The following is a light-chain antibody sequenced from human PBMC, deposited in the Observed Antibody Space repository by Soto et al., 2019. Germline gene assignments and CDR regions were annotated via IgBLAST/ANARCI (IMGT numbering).Light chain of an antibody. J-gene: IGLJ1*01. CDR2: NVN. CDR1: SSDVGNYNY. CDR3: SSFTSSTTYV. V-gene: IGLV2-14*01. Sequence: QSVLTQSASVSGSPGQSITISCTGTSSDVGNYNYVSWYQQHPGEVPKLIIFNVNNRPSGVSNCFSGSKSGNTASLTISGLQAEDEADYYCSSFTSSTTYVFGTGTKVTVL.